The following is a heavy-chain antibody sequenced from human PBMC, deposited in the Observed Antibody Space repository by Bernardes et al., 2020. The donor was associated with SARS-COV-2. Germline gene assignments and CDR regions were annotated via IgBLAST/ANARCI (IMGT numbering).Heavy chain of an antibody. V-gene: IGHV4-34*01. D-gene: IGHD2-2*01. CDR1: GGSITDYY. J-gene: IGHJ5*02. Sequence: SETLSLTCAVSGGSITDYYWSWIRQSPGAGLEWIGEVNESGSTAYNPSLESRVTISVDTSKNLFSLKVTPVTAADTAVYYCARGGSPRWGSTSCYSCDSGYWFHPWGQGTLVTVSS. CDR2: VNESGST. CDR3: ARGGSPRWGSTSCYSCDSGYWFHP.